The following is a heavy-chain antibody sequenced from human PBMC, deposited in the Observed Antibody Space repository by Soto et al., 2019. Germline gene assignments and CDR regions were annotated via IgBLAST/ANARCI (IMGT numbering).Heavy chain of an antibody. CDR3: ARDFDIVVVVAATPGYWFDP. CDR1: GYTFTSYG. Sequence: ASVKVSCKASGYTFTSYGISWVRQAPGQGLEWMGWISAYNGNTNYAQKLQGRVTMTTDTSTSTAYMELRSLRSDDTAVYYCARDFDIVVVVAATPGYWFDPWGQGTLVTVSS. CDR2: ISAYNGNT. D-gene: IGHD2-15*01. J-gene: IGHJ5*02. V-gene: IGHV1-18*01.